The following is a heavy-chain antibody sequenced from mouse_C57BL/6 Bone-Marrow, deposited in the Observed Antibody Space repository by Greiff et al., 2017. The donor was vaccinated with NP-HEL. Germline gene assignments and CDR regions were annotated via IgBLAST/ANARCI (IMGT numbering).Heavy chain of an antibody. V-gene: IGHV5-17*01. CDR3: ARPYYYGSSYGAWFAY. J-gene: IGHJ3*01. CDR2: ISSGSSTI. Sequence: EVKLMESGGGLVKPGGSLKLSCAASGFTFSDYGMHWVRQAPEKGLEWVAYISSGSSTIYYADTVKGRFTISRDNAKNTLFLQMTSLRSEDTAMYYCARPYYYGSSYGAWFAYWGQGTLVTVSA. D-gene: IGHD1-1*01. CDR1: GFTFSDYG.